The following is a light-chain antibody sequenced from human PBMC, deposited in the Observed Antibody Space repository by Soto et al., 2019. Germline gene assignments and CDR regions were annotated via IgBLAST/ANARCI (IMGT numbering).Light chain of an antibody. CDR1: QSISRY. CDR2: AAS. V-gene: IGKV1-39*01. CDR3: QQAKSFPLT. Sequence: IQMTQSPSSLAASLGDRVTITCRASQSISRYLNWYQQKPGKAPKLLIYAASSLQSGVPSRYSGSGSGTDFTLTITSLQPEDSETYFCQQAKSFPLTFGQGTRLEIK. J-gene: IGKJ5*01.